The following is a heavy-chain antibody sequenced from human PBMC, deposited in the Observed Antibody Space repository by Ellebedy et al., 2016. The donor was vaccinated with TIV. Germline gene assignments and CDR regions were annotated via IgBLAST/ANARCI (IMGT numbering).Heavy chain of an antibody. CDR2: MNPNSGST. CDR3: AREYYYDSSGYYVY. V-gene: IGHV1-8*01. J-gene: IGHJ4*02. Sequence: ASVKVSXKASGYTFTSYDINWVRQAIGQGLEWMGWMNPNSGSTGYAQKFQGRVTMTRNTSISTAYMELSSLRSEDTAVYYCAREYYYDSSGYYVYWGQGTLVTVSS. CDR1: GYTFTSYD. D-gene: IGHD3-22*01.